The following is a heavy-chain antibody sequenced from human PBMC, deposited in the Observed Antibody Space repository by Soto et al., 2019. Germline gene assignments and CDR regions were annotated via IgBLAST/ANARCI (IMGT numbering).Heavy chain of an antibody. CDR1: GGSISSYY. Sequence: PSETQCLTSTVSGGSISSYYWSWIRQPPGKGLEWIGYIYYSGSTNYNPSLKSRVTISVDTSKNQFSLKLSSVTAADTAVYYCARRYGGHFDYWGQGTLVTVSS. D-gene: IGHD3-16*01. V-gene: IGHV4-59*01. CDR2: IYYSGST. J-gene: IGHJ4*02. CDR3: ARRYGGHFDY.